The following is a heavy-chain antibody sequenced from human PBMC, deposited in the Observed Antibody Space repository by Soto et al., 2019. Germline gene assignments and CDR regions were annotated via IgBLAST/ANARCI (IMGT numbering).Heavy chain of an antibody. Sequence: GGSLRLSCVASGFTFTTYWMSWVRQAPGKGLQWVANIRQDGGGQYYVDSVKGRFTISRDNAKNSVYLQMDSLRVEDTAVYYCVRGGHGSGSYLGSSWGQGVLVTGS. V-gene: IGHV3-7*03. CDR3: VRGGHGSGSYLGSS. D-gene: IGHD3-10*01. CDR1: GFTFTTYW. CDR2: IRQDGGGQ. J-gene: IGHJ5*02.